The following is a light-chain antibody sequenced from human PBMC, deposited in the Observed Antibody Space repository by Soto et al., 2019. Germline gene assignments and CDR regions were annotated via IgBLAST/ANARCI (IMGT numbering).Light chain of an antibody. CDR1: SSDVGDYDY. V-gene: IGLV2-11*01. Sequence: QSALTQPRSVSGAPGQSVTISCTGTSSDVGDYDYVSWYQRQPGKAPQLIIYDVTKRPSGVPDRFSGSKSGNTASLTISGLQAEDEADYYCCSYAGTYAWVFGGGTKLTVL. CDR3: CSYAGTYAWV. CDR2: DVT. J-gene: IGLJ3*02.